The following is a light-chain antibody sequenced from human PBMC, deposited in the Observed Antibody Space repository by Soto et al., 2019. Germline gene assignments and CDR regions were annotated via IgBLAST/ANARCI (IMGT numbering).Light chain of an antibody. CDR1: QDISTY. V-gene: IGKV1-39*01. CDR3: QQSYSMPRT. Sequence: DIQMTQSPSSLSAFVGDRVTITCQASQDISTYVNWYQQKPGKTPNLLIYAASNLETRVPSRFSGSGSGTKFTLTISRLQSEDFATYYCQQSYSMPRTFGQGTKLEIK. J-gene: IGKJ2*02. CDR2: AAS.